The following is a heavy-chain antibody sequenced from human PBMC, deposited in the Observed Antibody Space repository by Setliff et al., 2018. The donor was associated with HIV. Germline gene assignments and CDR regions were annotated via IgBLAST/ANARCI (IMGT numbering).Heavy chain of an antibody. Sequence: ASVKVSCKASGYTFTSYYMHWVRQAPGQGLEWMGIINPSGGNTSYAQKFQGRVTVTRDTSTSTVYMELSSLRSEDTAVYYCARGGPLITVVRGVLRWFDPWGQGTLVTVSS. D-gene: IGHD3-10*01. J-gene: IGHJ5*02. CDR1: GYTFTSYY. CDR2: INPSGGNT. V-gene: IGHV1-46*01. CDR3: ARGGPLITVVRGVLRWFDP.